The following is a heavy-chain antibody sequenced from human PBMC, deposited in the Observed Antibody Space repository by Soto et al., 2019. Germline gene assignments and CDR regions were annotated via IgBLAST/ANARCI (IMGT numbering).Heavy chain of an antibody. V-gene: IGHV3-23*01. CDR1: GVTFCSYG. CDR2: ISGGGDTT. D-gene: IGHD2-8*01. Sequence: GWSLGLSCSASGVTFCSYGVSGIRITPGKGLEWVSVISGGGDTTYYTPSVKGRFTISRDDFRNTLYLQMNSLRTEDTAIYYCAKLRDFVVLPAGILDYWGPGTLVTVSS. J-gene: IGHJ4*02. CDR3: AKLRDFVVLPAGILDY.